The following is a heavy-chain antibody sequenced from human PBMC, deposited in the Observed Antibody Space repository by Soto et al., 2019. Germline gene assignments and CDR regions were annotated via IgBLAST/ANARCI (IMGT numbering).Heavy chain of an antibody. CDR3: ARTIAAAGTYYYYGMDV. D-gene: IGHD6-13*01. J-gene: IGHJ6*02. CDR2: IIPIFGTA. CDR1: GGTFSSYA. V-gene: IGHV1-69*13. Sequence: GASVKVSCKASGGTFSSYAISWVRQAPGQGLEWMGGIIPIFGTANYAQKFQGRVTITADESTSTAYMELSSLRSEDTAVYYCARTIAAAGTYYYYGMDVWGQGNTVTVSS.